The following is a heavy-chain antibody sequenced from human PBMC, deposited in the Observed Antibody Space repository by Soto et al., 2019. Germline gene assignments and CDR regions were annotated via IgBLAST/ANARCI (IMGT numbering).Heavy chain of an antibody. CDR1: GYSFINYY. Sequence: QVQLVQSGAEVRRPGASGRVSCKASGYSFINYYINWVRQAPRQGLEWMGWINPKDGATKSAQKLQDWVTMTSDTSHTTAYLDLRSDDTAVYYCARGRKVVATPARDDWFDPWGQGTLVTVSS. J-gene: IGHJ5*02. V-gene: IGHV1-2*04. CDR2: INPKDGAT. CDR3: ARGRKVVATPARDDWFDP. D-gene: IGHD2-21*02.